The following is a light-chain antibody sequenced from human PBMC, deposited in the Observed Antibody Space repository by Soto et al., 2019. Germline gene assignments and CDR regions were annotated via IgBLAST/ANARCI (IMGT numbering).Light chain of an antibody. CDR1: QSISSSY. CDR3: QQRSNWVT. CDR2: DAS. V-gene: IGKV3-11*01. J-gene: IGKJ5*01. Sequence: EIVLTQSPGTLSFSPGERATLSCRVSQSISSSYLAWYQQKPGQAPRLLIYDASNRATGIPARFSGSGSGTDFTLTISSLEPEDFAVYYCQQRSNWVTFGQGTRLEIK.